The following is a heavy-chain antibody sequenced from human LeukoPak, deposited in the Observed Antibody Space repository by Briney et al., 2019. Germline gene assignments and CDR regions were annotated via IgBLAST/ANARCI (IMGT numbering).Heavy chain of an antibody. J-gene: IGHJ4*02. Sequence: GGSLRLSCAASGVSFSSLRMNWVRQAPGKGLEWVSSISSSSNYIYYADSVKGRFTISRDNAKNSLYLQMNSLRAEDTAVYYCAREGGDSGNFYAFDYWGQGILVTVSP. CDR1: GVSFSSLR. CDR3: AREGGDSGNFYAFDY. V-gene: IGHV3-21*01. D-gene: IGHD3-10*01. CDR2: ISSSSNYI.